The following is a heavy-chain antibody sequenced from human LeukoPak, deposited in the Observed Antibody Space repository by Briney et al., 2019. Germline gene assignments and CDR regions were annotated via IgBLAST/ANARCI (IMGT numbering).Heavy chain of an antibody. CDR2: ISGSGGST. J-gene: IGHJ4*02. V-gene: IGHV3-23*01. CDR1: GFTFSSYA. Sequence: PGGSLRLSCAASGFTFSSYAMSWVRQAPGKGLEWVSAISGSGGSTYYADSVKGRFTISRDNSKNTLYLQMNSLRAEDTAVYYCAKEMGSSLLDHYSSYFDYWGQGTLVTVSS. CDR3: AKEMGSSLLDHYSSYFDY. D-gene: IGHD6-13*01.